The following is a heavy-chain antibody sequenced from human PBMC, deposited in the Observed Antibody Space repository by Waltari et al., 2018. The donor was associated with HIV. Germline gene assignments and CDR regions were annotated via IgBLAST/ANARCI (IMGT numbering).Heavy chain of an antibody. CDR1: GFRVSNHW. Sequence: VQLVESGGGSIKTGGSLRLSCTASGFRVSNHWMDWVHEGPGKGLVWVPRLNSDGSSRNYADAVKGRFVISRDNARNTVYLQLNSLRVEDTAMYFCARASHYIEFSTFDGDYYFDVWGRGTRVAVSS. V-gene: IGHV3-74*01. D-gene: IGHD2-15*01. CDR2: LNSDGSSR. CDR3: ARASHYIEFSTFDGDYYFDV. J-gene: IGHJ4*02.